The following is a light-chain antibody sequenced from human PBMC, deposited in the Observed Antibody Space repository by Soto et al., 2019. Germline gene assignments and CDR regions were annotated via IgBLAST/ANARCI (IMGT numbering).Light chain of an antibody. J-gene: IGKJ1*01. CDR2: GAS. CDR3: QQYNKGPVT. Sequence: EIVMTQSPATLSVSPGERATLSCRASQSISSNLAWYQQKPGQAPRLLMYGASTRATGIPARFSGSGSGTEFTLTISSLQSEDFALYYCQQYNKGPVTFGQGTKVEIK. V-gene: IGKV3-15*01. CDR1: QSISSN.